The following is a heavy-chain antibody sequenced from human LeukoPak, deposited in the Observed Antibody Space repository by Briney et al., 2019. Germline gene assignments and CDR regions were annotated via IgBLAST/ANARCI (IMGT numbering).Heavy chain of an antibody. CDR2: ISGSGGST. J-gene: IGHJ3*02. V-gene: IGHV3-23*01. Sequence: PGGSLRLSCAASGFTFSSYAMSWVRQAPGKGLEWVSAISGSGGSTYYADSVKGRFTISRDNSKNTLYLQMNSLRAEDTAVYYCAKDQTLAYCGGDCYSGAAFDIWGQGTMVTVSS. CDR1: GFTFSSYA. CDR3: AKDQTLAYCGGDCYSGAAFDI. D-gene: IGHD2-21*02.